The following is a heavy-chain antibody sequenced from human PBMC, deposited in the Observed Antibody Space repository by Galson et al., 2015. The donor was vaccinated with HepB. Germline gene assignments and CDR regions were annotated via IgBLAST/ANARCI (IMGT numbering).Heavy chain of an antibody. D-gene: IGHD6-13*01. CDR1: GLPLSDYY. V-gene: IGHV3-11*05. J-gene: IGHJ3*01. CDR2: ITSSSLFT. Sequence: SLRLSCAASGLPLSDYYMNWVRQPPGKGLEWISYITSSSLFTEYADSVRGRFTISRDNGGSLLFLQAKGRTADDTGIYYCVREGSRHGAYDVWGRGAMVTVSA. CDR3: VREGSRHGAYDV.